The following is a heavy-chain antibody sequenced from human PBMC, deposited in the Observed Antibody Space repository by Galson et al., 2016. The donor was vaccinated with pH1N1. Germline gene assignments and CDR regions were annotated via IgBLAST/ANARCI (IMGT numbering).Heavy chain of an antibody. D-gene: IGHD3-22*01. CDR3: ARVRTYYDSDGYYSCDFDC. V-gene: IGHV3-7*01. CDR1: GFSFSNYW. Sequence: SLRLSCAGSGFSFSNYWMSWVRQAPGKGLEWVANIKHDGSDKDYVDSVKGRFTISRDNAENSLYLQMSSLRAEDTAVYYCARVRTYYDSDGYYSCDFDCWGQGTLVTVSS. CDR2: IKHDGSDK. J-gene: IGHJ4*02.